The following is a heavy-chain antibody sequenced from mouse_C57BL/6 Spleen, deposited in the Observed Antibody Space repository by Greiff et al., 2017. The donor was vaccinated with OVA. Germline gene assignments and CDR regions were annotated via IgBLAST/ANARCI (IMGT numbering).Heavy chain of an antibody. D-gene: IGHD1-1*01. CDR1: GYTFTSYW. J-gene: IGHJ2*01. CDR2: IDPSDSYT. V-gene: IGHV1-69*01. Sequence: QVQLQQPGAELVMPGASVKLSCKASGYTFTSYWMHWVKQRPGQGLEWIGEIDPSDSYTNYNQKFKGKSTLTVDKSSSTAYMQLSSLTSEDSAVYYCAIITTHFDYWGQGTTLTVSS. CDR3: AIITTHFDY.